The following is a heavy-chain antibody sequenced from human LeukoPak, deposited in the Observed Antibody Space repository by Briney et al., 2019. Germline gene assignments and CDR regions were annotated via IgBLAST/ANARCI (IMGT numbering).Heavy chain of an antibody. V-gene: IGHV3-21*01. CDR3: AREGDFWSGHSAFDI. CDR2: ISSRSSYM. D-gene: IGHD3-3*01. CDR1: GFTFSSYS. J-gene: IGHJ3*02. Sequence: GGSLRLSCAASGFTFSSYSISWVRQAPGKGLEWVSSISSRSSYMYYADSVKGRFTISRDNAKNSLYLQMHSLRAEDTAVYYCAREGDFWSGHSAFDIWGQGTVVTVSS.